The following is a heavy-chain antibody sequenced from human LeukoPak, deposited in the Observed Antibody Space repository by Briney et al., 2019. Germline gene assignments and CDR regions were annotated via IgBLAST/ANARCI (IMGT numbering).Heavy chain of an antibody. Sequence: GGSLRLSCAASGFTFSSYAMSWVRQAPGKGLEWVSAISGSGGSTYYADSVKGRFTISRDNSKNTLYLQMNSLRAEDTAVYYCAKSSDYYDSSGSTDYWGQGTLVTVSS. J-gene: IGHJ4*02. CDR1: GFTFSSYA. CDR2: ISGSGGST. V-gene: IGHV3-23*01. D-gene: IGHD3-22*01. CDR3: AKSSDYYDSSGSTDY.